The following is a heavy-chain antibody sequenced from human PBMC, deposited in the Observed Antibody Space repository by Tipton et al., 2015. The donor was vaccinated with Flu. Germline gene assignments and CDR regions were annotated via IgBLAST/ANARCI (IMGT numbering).Heavy chain of an antibody. CDR1: GGSISTSF. CDR3: ARGDYYYDSSGLSNSFSWYFAR. V-gene: IGHV4-4*07. CDR2: ISTSGST. D-gene: IGHD3-22*01. J-gene: IGHJ2*01. Sequence: LRLSCSVSGGSISTSFWSWLRQPAGKGLEWIGRISTSGSTNYNASLESRVTMSRDTSKNHFSLRLSSATAADTALYYCARGDYYYDSSGLSNSFSWYFARWGRATLVTVPS.